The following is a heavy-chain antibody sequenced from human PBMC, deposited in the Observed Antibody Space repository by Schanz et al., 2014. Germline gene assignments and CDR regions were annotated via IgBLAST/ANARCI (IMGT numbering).Heavy chain of an antibody. V-gene: IGHV3-74*02. CDR1: GFTFSSYW. CDR2: INSDGSSA. D-gene: IGHD3-10*01. J-gene: IGHJ4*02. Sequence: EVQLVESGGGVVRPGGSLRLSCAASGFTFSSYWMHWVRQAPGKGLVWISRINSDGSSASYADSVKGRFTISRDNAKNTLYLQMNSVRAEDSAVYYCTRGSGSRSYGWCYDSWGQGTLVTVSS. CDR3: TRGSGSRSYGWCYDS.